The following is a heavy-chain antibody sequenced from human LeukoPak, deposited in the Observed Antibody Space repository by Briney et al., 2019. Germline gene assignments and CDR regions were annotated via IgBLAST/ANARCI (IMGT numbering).Heavy chain of an antibody. Sequence: GGSLILSCAASGFTFDDYAMHWVRQAPGKGLEWVSLISWDGGSTYYADSVKGRFTISRDNSKNSLYLQMNSLRAEDTALYYCTKAASSSPGGFDPWGQGALVTVSS. CDR2: ISWDGGST. V-gene: IGHV3-43D*03. CDR3: TKAASSSPGGFDP. J-gene: IGHJ5*02. CDR1: GFTFDDYA.